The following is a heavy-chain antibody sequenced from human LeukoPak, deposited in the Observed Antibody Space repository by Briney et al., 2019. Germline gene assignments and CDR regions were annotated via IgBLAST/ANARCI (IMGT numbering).Heavy chain of an antibody. D-gene: IGHD3-9*01. Sequence: SETLSLTCTVSGYSISSGYYWGWIRQPPGKGLEWIGSIYHSGSTYYNPSLKSRVTISVDTSKNQFSLKLSSVTAADTAVYYCARLNRDVLRYFDWLLRPGIFDYWGQGTLVTVSS. CDR2: IYHSGST. V-gene: IGHV4-38-2*02. CDR1: GYSISSGYY. J-gene: IGHJ4*02. CDR3: ARLNRDVLRYFDWLLRPGIFDY.